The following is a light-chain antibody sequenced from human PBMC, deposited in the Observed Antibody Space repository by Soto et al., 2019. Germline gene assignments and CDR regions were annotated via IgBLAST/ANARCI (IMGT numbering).Light chain of an antibody. CDR2: EVS. Sequence: QSVLTQPASVSGSPGQSITISCTGTSCDFGSYDFVSWYQQHPDKTPKLMIYEVSNRPSGVSNRFSGSESVNTATLTISGLQAEDEADYYCSAYTSSSTRVFGTGTKLTV. CDR3: SAYTSSSTRV. J-gene: IGLJ1*01. CDR1: SCDFGSYDF. V-gene: IGLV2-14*03.